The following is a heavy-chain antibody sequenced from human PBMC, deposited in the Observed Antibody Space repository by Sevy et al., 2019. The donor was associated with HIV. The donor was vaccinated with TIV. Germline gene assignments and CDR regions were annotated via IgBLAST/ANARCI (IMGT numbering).Heavy chain of an antibody. CDR2: IYYSGST. Sequence: SETLSLTCTVSGGSISSSSYYWGWIRQPPGKGLEWIGSIYYSGSTYYNPSLKSRVTLSVGTSKNQFSLKLSSVTAADTALYYCARPPSNGNYDDAFDIWGQGTMVTVSS. D-gene: IGHD1-7*01. CDR3: ARPPSNGNYDDAFDI. CDR1: GGSISSSSYY. V-gene: IGHV4-39*01. J-gene: IGHJ3*02.